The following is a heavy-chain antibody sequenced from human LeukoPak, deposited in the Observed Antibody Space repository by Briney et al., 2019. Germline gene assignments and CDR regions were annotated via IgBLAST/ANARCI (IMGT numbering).Heavy chain of an antibody. V-gene: IGHV3-7*05. CDR2: IQDNGSER. CDR1: GFSFRSYW. Sequence: GGSLRLSCAASGFSFRSYWMTWVRQAPGKGLEWVANIQDNGSERNYADSVKGRFSISRDNAMNSLFLLLNSLRDGDTAVYNCVRDATYHSGGDGGRWYDALGIWGQGTMVTVPS. D-gene: IGHD2-21*01. J-gene: IGHJ3*02. CDR3: VRDATYHSGGDGGRWYDALGI.